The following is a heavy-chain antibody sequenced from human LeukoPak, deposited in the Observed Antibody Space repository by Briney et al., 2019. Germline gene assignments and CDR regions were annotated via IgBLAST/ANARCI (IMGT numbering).Heavy chain of an antibody. V-gene: IGHV4-34*01. CDR2: INHSGST. J-gene: IGHJ4*02. Sequence: SETLSLTCAVYGGSLSGYYWSWIRQPPGKGLEWIGEINHSGSTNYNPSLKSRVTISVDTSKNQFSLKLSSVTAADTAVYYCARADRGDYWGQGTLVTVSS. CDR1: GGSLSGYY. CDR3: ARADRGDY.